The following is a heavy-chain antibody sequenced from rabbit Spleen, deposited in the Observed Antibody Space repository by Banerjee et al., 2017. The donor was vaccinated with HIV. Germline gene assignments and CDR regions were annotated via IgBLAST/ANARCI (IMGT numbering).Heavy chain of an antibody. J-gene: IGHJ4*01. CDR1: GIDFSSSYW. Sequence: QEQLVESGGDLVKPEGSLTLTCTASGIDFSSSYWICWVRQAPGKGLEWIGCINTGTGRTYYASWAKGRFTISKTSSTTVTLQMTSLTVADTATYFCARYEISGGYRFGDLWGQGTLVTVS. CDR3: ARYEISGGYRFGDL. D-gene: IGHD1-1*01. CDR2: INTGTGRT. V-gene: IGHV1S45*01.